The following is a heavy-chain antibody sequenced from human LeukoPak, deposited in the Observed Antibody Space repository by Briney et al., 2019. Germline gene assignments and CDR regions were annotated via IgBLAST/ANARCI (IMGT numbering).Heavy chain of an antibody. V-gene: IGHV6-1*01. CDR1: GDSISSNSVA. Sequence: ASQTLSLTCAISGDSISSNSVAWNWIRQSPSRGLEWLGRTYYRSGWYSDYAVSVKGRINFNPDTSKNQFSLQLISVTPEDTAVYYCARDARAGYSLPLDYWGQGTLVTVSS. J-gene: IGHJ4*02. CDR3: ARDARAGYSLPLDY. CDR2: TYYRSGWYS. D-gene: IGHD2-15*01.